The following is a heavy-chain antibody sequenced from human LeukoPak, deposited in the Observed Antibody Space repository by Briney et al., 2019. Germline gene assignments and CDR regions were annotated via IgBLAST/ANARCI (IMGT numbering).Heavy chain of an antibody. V-gene: IGHV3-23*01. Sequence: PGGSLRLSCAASGFPFSSCAMNWVRQAPGKGREWVSSITGSGGRTYYADSVKGRFTISRDNSKNTLYLQMNSLRAEDTAVYYCAKDAPLYCSSTRCLNWFDPWGQGTLVTVSS. CDR3: AKDAPLYCSSTRCLNWFDP. J-gene: IGHJ5*02. CDR2: ITGSGGRT. D-gene: IGHD2-2*01. CDR1: GFPFSSCA.